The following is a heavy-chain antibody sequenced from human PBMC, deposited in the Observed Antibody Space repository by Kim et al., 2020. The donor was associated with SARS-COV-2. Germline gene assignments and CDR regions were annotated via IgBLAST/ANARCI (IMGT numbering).Heavy chain of an antibody. CDR1: GYTFTRYA. Sequence: ASVKVSCKASGYTFTRYATHWVRQAPGQRLEWMGWIDTGSGNTRYSQKLEGRVTITRDTSASTAYMELSSLRSEDTAVYYCARDLAVAGTGIDYWGQGTL. J-gene: IGHJ4*02. CDR3: ARDLAVAGTGIDY. V-gene: IGHV1-3*04. CDR2: IDTGSGNT. D-gene: IGHD6-19*01.